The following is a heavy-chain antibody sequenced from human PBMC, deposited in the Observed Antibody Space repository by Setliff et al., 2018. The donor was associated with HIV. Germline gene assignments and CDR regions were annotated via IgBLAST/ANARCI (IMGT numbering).Heavy chain of an antibody. D-gene: IGHD3-16*01. Sequence: LKISCKGSGYSFTSYWIGWVRQMPGKGLEWMGIIYPGDSDTRYSPSFQGQVTISADKSISTAYLQWSSLKASDTAMYYCARHKGAGPYYYYMDVWGKGTTVTVS. CDR2: IYPGDSDT. CDR1: GYSFTSYW. CDR3: ARHKGAGPYYYYMDV. V-gene: IGHV5-51*01. J-gene: IGHJ6*03.